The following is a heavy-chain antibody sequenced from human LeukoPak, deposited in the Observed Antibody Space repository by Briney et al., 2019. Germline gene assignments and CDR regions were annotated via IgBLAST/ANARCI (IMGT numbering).Heavy chain of an antibody. D-gene: IGHD1-26*01. Sequence: GGSLRLSCVVSGLTFSGSGFHWVRQAPGKELEWVAIIWYDGSKKYYADSVKGRFTISKDDSKDTVYLQMNSLRAEDTAVYYCAKDRQVGTFDYWGQGTLVTVSS. CDR1: GLTFSGSG. J-gene: IGHJ4*02. V-gene: IGHV3-33*06. CDR2: IWYDGSKK. CDR3: AKDRQVGTFDY.